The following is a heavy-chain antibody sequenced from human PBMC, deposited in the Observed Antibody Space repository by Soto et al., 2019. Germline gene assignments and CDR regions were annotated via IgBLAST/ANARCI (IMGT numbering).Heavy chain of an antibody. D-gene: IGHD3-22*01. CDR1: GGSISSGGYY. CDR2: IYYSGST. J-gene: IGHJ3*02. Sequence: QVQLQESGPGLVKPSQTLSLTCTVSGGSISSGGYYWSWIRQHPGKGLEWLGYIYYSGSTYYNPSLKSRVTISVDTSKNQFSLKLSAVTAADTAVYYCARVGYYDSSGYNLLDRAFDIWGQGTMVTVSS. V-gene: IGHV4-31*03. CDR3: ARVGYYDSSGYNLLDRAFDI.